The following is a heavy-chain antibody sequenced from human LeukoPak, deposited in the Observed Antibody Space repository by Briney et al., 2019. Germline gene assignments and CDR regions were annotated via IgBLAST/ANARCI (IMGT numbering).Heavy chain of an antibody. D-gene: IGHD6-25*01. J-gene: IGHJ4*02. CDR2: TYYRSQWGT. CDR3: ARDPRISSACYFDY. CDR1: GDSVSSKNVA. V-gene: IGHV6-1*01. Sequence: SQTLSLTCAISGDSVSSKNVAWNWIRQSPSRGLEWLGKTYYRSQWGTDYAVSVNSQITINPDTSKNQFSLQPNSVTPEDTAVYYCARDPRISSACYFDYWGQGTLVTVS.